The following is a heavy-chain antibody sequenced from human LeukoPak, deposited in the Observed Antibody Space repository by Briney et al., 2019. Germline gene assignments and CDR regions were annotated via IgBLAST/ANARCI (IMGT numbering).Heavy chain of an antibody. CDR1: GFTFSDYY. V-gene: IGHV3-11*01. Sequence: GGSLRLSCAASGFTFSDYYMSWIRQAPGKGLEWGSYISISGSTIYYADSVKGRFTISSDNARNSLYPKMNSLRAEDRAVYYCARAGTYDFWSGHETYNYSMDVWGKGTTVTVSS. CDR3: ARAGTYDFWSGHETYNYSMDV. D-gene: IGHD3-3*01. J-gene: IGHJ6*03. CDR2: ISISGSTI.